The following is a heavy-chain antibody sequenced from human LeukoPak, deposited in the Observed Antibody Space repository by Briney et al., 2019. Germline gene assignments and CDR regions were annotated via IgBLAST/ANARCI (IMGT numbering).Heavy chain of an antibody. CDR3: ARDDFWSGYSGGDY. CDR2: NSAYNGNT. V-gene: IGHV1-18*04. CDR1: GYTFTGYY. Sequence: GASVKVSCKASGYTFTGYYMHWVRQAPGQGLEWMGWNSAYNGNTNYAQKLQGRVTMTTDTSTSTAYMELRSLRSDDTAVYYCARDDFWSGYSGGDYWGQGTLVTVSS. J-gene: IGHJ4*02. D-gene: IGHD3-3*01.